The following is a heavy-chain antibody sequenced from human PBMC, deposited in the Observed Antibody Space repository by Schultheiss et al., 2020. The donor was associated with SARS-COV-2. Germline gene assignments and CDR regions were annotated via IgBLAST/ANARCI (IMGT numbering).Heavy chain of an antibody. CDR1: GGSFSDYY. D-gene: IGHD3-9*01. CDR3: ARDLSYDILTGYSYYYYGMDV. Sequence: SETLSLTCAVYGGSFSDYYWSWIRQPPGKGLEWIGSFFHSGATYYNPSFKTRLSRSVDTSKNQFSLKLSSVTAADTAVYYCARDLSYDILTGYSYYYYGMDVWGQGTTVTVSS. V-gene: IGHV4-34*12. J-gene: IGHJ6*02. CDR2: FFHSGAT.